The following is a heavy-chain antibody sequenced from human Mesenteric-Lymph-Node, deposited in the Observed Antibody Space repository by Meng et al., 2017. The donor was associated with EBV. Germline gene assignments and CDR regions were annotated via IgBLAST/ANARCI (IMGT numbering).Heavy chain of an antibody. V-gene: IGHV1-2*04. CDR1: GYTFTGYY. CDR3: ATLPAASTPHFSA. D-gene: IGHD2-2*01. Sequence: QVQLVQSGAEVKKPGASVKVSCKAFGYTFTGYYLHWVRQAPGQGLEWMGWINPNSGDTNYAQKFQDWVTMTRDTSINTAYMELSSLRSDATAVYYCATLPAASTPHFSAWGQGTLVTVSS. J-gene: IGHJ4*02. CDR2: INPNSGDT.